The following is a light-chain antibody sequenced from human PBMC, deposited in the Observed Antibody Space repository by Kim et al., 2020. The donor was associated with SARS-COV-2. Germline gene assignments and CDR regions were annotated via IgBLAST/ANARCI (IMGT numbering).Light chain of an antibody. CDR1: SGHSGCA. CDR3: QTWGTGIHWV. J-gene: IGLJ3*02. CDR2: LNSDGSH. Sequence: VKLTCALSSGHSGCAIAWHQQQGGKGPRYLMRLNSDGSHSKGDGIPDRFSGSSSGAGRDLAIAGVRSGDEADYYCQTWGTGIHWVFGGGTRRAVL. V-gene: IGLV4-69*01.